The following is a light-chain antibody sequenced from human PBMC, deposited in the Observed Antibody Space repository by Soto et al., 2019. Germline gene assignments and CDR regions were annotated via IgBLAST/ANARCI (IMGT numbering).Light chain of an antibody. J-gene: IGLJ2*01. Sequence: QSALTQPPSVSGSPGQSVTISCTGTSSDIGAYNRVSWYQQPPGTAPKLMIYEVRDRTSGVPDRFSGSKSGNTASLTTSGLQAEDEADYYCSSYTSSNTLIFGGGTKLTVL. V-gene: IGLV2-18*03. CDR3: SSYTSSNTLI. CDR2: EVR. CDR1: SSDIGAYNR.